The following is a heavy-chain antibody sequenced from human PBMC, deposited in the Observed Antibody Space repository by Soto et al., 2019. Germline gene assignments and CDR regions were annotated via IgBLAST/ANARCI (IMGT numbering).Heavy chain of an antibody. CDR3: ARHEGEYASPSSALDV. J-gene: IGHJ6*02. D-gene: IGHD2-8*01. Sequence: QVQSEESGPRLVKPSETLSLTCTVSGDSISRNSYYWGWIRQSSGKGLEWIGSMSHRGSTHYNPSLNNRVAISVDTSKNHFSLRLTSVTAADTAVYFCARHEGEYASPSSALDVWGQGTTVTVSS. CDR1: GDSISRNSYY. CDR2: MSHRGST. V-gene: IGHV4-39*01.